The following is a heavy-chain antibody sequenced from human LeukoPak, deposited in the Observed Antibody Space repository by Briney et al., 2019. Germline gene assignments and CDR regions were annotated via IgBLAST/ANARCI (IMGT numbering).Heavy chain of an antibody. CDR1: GYTLTYYA. Sequence: ASVKVSCKASGYTLTYYAMHWVRQAPGQRLEWMGWINTGNGNTKYSQNFQGRVTITRDTSASTGYMELSSLRSEDTAVYYCARPAGRLGSSVLPPDYWGQGTLVTVSS. CDR2: INTGNGNT. J-gene: IGHJ4*02. V-gene: IGHV1-3*04. CDR3: ARPAGRLGSSVLPPDY. D-gene: IGHD6-13*01.